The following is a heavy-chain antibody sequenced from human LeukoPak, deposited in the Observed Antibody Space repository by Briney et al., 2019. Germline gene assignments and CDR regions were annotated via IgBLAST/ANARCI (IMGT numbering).Heavy chain of an antibody. J-gene: IGHJ4*02. V-gene: IGHV4-59*01. Sequence: SETLSLTCTVSGGSISSYYWSWIRQPPGKGLEWIGYIYYSGSTNYNPSLKSRVTISVDTSKNQFSLKLSSVTAADTAVYYCARGSARSSYFDYWGQGTLVIVSS. D-gene: IGHD6-6*01. CDR2: IYYSGST. CDR3: ARGSARSSYFDY. CDR1: GGSISSYY.